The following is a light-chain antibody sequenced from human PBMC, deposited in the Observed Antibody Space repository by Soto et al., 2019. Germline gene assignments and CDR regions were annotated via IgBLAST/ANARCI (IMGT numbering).Light chain of an antibody. Sequence: DIQLTQSPSFLSASVGDRVTITCRASLGISNYLNWYQQKPGKAPKLLMYAASSLQSGVPSRFGGSGSGTDFTLTISSLQPEDFATYYCQQSYSTPRTFGQGTKVEIK. CDR2: AAS. V-gene: IGKV1-39*01. CDR1: LGISNY. J-gene: IGKJ1*01. CDR3: QQSYSTPRT.